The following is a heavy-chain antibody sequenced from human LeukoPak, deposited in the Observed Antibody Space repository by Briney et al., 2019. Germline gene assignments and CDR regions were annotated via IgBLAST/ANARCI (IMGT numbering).Heavy chain of an antibody. D-gene: IGHD3-10*01. CDR3: ARATYGSGSYPHFYYGMDV. CDR2: ISSSSSYI. CDR1: GFTFSSYA. Sequence: PGGSLRLSCAASGFTFSSYAMSWVRQAPGKGLEWVSSISSSSSYIYYADSVKGRFTISRDNAKNSLYLQMNSLRAEDTAVYYCARATYGSGSYPHFYYGMDVWGQGTTVTVSS. J-gene: IGHJ6*02. V-gene: IGHV3-21*01.